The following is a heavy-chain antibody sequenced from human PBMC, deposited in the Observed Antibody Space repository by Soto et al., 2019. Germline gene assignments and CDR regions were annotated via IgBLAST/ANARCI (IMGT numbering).Heavy chain of an antibody. J-gene: IGHJ5*02. V-gene: IGHV1-2*02. CDR3: APATVVMPMYLWS. Sequence: QVQLVQSGAEVKKPGASVKVSCKASGYTVTGYNMHWVRQAHGQGLEWMGWINPNSGDTDYAQRFQGRVTMTRDTSISTAYLELGRRRSDATAVYYCAPATVVMPMYLWSWGQGTLVTVSS. CDR1: GYTVTGYN. D-gene: IGHD2-15*01. CDR2: INPNSGDT.